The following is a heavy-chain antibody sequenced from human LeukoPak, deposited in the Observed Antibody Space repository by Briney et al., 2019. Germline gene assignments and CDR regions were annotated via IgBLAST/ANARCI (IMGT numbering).Heavy chain of an antibody. V-gene: IGHV3-66*01. J-gene: IGHJ3*02. CDR1: GFTFSNFG. Sequence: GGSLRLSCAASGFTFSNFGMNWVRQAPGKGLEWVSVIYSGGTTYYADSVQGRFTTSRDNSKNTLYPQMNSLRAEDTAVYYCARDQARDSSRWYDAFDIWGQGTMVTVSS. CDR3: ARDQARDSSRWYDAFDI. D-gene: IGHD6-13*01. CDR2: IYSGGTT.